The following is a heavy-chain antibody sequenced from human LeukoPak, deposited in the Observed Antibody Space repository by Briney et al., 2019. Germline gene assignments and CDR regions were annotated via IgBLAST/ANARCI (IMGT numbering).Heavy chain of an antibody. V-gene: IGHV3-30*02. J-gene: IGHJ6*03. D-gene: IGHD5-12*01. CDR2: IRYDGSNK. CDR3: ARDYGYSGYDDYYYYMDV. Sequence: GGSLRLSCAASGFTFSSYGMHWVRQAPGKGLEWVAFIRYDGSNKYYADSVKGRFTISRDNSKNTLYLQMNSLRADDTAVYYCARDYGYSGYDDYYYYMDVWGKGTTVTVSS. CDR1: GFTFSSYG.